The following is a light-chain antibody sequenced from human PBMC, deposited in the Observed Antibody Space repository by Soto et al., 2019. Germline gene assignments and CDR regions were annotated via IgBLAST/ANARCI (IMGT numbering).Light chain of an antibody. Sequence: EIVLTQSPGTLSLSPGERATLSCRASQTVSSSYLAWYQQKLGQAPRLLSYGVSYRATGIPDRFSGRGSGTDFTLPISTLEPEDFAVYYCQQYGRSPYTFGQGPNLEI. V-gene: IGKV3-20*01. CDR3: QQYGRSPYT. CDR2: GVS. J-gene: IGKJ2*01. CDR1: QTVSSSY.